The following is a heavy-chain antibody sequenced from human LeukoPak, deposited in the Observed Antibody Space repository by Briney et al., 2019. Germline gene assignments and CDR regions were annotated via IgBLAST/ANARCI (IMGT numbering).Heavy chain of an antibody. V-gene: IGHV1-46*01. CDR1: GYTFTSYY. J-gene: IGHJ3*02. Sequence: ASVKVSCKASGYTFTSYYMHWVRQAPGQGLEWMGIINPSGGSTSYAQRFQGRVTMTRDKSTSTVYMELSSLRFEDTAVYYCVRDGIAEAGTAFDIWGQGTMVTVSS. CDR3: VRDGIAEAGTAFDI. D-gene: IGHD6-13*01. CDR2: INPSGGST.